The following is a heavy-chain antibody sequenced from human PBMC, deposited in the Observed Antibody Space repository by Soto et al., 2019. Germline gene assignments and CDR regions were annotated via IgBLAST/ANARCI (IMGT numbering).Heavy chain of an antibody. CDR2: IWYDGSNK. CDR1: GFTFSSYG. V-gene: IGHV3-33*01. Sequence: QVQLVESGGGVVQPGRSLRLSCAASGFTFSSYGMHWVRQAPGKGLEWVAVIWYDGSNKYYADSVKGRFTISRDNSKNTLYLQMNSLSAEDTAVYYCARAASGSLKGLFDYWGQGTLVTVSS. J-gene: IGHJ4*02. CDR3: ARAASGSLKGLFDY. D-gene: IGHD1-26*01.